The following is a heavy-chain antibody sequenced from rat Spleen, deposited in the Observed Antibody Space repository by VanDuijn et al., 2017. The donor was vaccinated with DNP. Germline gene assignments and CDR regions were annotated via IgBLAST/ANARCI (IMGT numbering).Heavy chain of an antibody. V-gene: IGHV5-46*01. CDR2: FSTRADDT. CDR1: GFTFRSFP. J-gene: IGHJ3*01. D-gene: IGHD1-11*01. Sequence: EVQLVESGGGLVQPGRSMKLSCAASGFTFRSFPMAWVRQAPTKGLEWVATFSTRADDTYYRDSVKGRFTISRDNAKSTLYLQMNNLRSEDTAMYYCSSGGPNMVQGNWFAYWGQGTLVTVSS. CDR3: SSGGPNMVQGNWFAY.